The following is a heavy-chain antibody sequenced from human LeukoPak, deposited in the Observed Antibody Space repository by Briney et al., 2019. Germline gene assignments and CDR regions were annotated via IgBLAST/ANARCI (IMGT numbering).Heavy chain of an antibody. CDR2: IHYLGST. D-gene: IGHD1-7*01. CDR1: GDSMSHYY. Sequence: SETLSLICSVSGDSMSHYYWSWIRQPPGKGLEWIGYIHYLGSTKYNPSLKSRLTISVDTSKSHFSLRLTSVTAADTAIYCCARTGTTFFDYWGQGSLVTVSS. J-gene: IGHJ4*02. CDR3: ARTGTTFFDY. V-gene: IGHV4-59*01.